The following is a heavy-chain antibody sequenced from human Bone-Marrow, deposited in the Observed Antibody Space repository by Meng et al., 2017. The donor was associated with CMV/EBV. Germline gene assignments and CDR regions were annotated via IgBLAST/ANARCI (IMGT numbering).Heavy chain of an antibody. V-gene: IGHV3-48*03. D-gene: IGHD2-15*01. Sequence: GSLRLSCAASGFTFSSYEMNWVRQAPGKGLEWVSYISSSGSTIYYADSVKGRFTISRDNAKNSLYLQMNSLRAEDTAVYYCARVGRIGGWDYWGQGTPVTVSS. CDR2: ISSSGSTI. CDR3: ARVGRIGGWDY. CDR1: GFTFSSYE. J-gene: IGHJ4*02.